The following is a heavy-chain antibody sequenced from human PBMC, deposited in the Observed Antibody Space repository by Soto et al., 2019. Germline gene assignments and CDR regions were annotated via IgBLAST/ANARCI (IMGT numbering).Heavy chain of an antibody. CDR3: ARGSYDSSGYYSGMDV. Sequence: SETLSLTCAVSGGSISSGGYSWSWIRQPPGKGLEWIGYIYHSGSTYYNPSLKSRVTISVDRSKNQFSLKLSSVTAADTAVYYCARGSYDSSGYYSGMDVWGQGTTVTVSS. CDR2: IYHSGST. J-gene: IGHJ6*02. V-gene: IGHV4-30-2*01. CDR1: GGSISSGGYS. D-gene: IGHD3-22*01.